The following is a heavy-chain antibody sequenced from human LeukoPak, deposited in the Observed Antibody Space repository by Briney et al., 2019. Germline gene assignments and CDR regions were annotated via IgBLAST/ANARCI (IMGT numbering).Heavy chain of an antibody. J-gene: IGHJ4*02. Sequence: GGSLRLSCAASGFTFSSYGMHWVRQAPGKGLEWGAVIWYDGSNKYYADSVKGRFTISRDNSKNKLYLQMNSLRAEDTAVYYCARGVVDIVATIDYWGQGTLVTVSS. CDR1: GFTFSSYG. D-gene: IGHD5-12*01. CDR2: IWYDGSNK. V-gene: IGHV3-33*01. CDR3: ARGVVDIVATIDY.